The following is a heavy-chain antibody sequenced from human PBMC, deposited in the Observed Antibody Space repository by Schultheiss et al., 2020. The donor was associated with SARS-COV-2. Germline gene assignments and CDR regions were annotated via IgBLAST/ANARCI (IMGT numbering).Heavy chain of an antibody. CDR1: GFTFSNYA. CDR2: ISSSSSYI. CDR3: ARSRQLLSVQNY. D-gene: IGHD2-2*01. V-gene: IGHV3-21*01. Sequence: GESLRLSCAVSGFTFSNYAMSWVRQAPGKGLEWVSSISSSSSYIYYADSVKGRFTISRDNAKNSLYLQMNSLRAEDTAVYYCARSRQLLSVQNYWGQGTLVTVSS. J-gene: IGHJ4*02.